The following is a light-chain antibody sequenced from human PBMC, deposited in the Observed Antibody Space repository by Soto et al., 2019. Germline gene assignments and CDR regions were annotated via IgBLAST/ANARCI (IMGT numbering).Light chain of an antibody. CDR1: QGISSW. CDR3: QQVSSFPLA. J-gene: IGKJ4*01. V-gene: IGKV1-12*01. CDR2: KAS. Sequence: DIQMTQSPSSVSASVGDRVTITCRASQGISSWLAWYQHKTGTAPNLLIYKASSLQSGVPSRFSGSASGTAFTLTINSLQPQDSETYYCQQVSSFPLAFGAGTKVDIK.